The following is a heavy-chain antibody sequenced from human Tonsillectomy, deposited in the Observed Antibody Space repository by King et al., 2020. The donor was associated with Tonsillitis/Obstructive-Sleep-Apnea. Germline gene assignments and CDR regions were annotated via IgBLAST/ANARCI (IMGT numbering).Heavy chain of an antibody. CDR2: ISWNSGTI. Sequence: VQLVESGGGLVQPGRSLRLSCAASGFTFDDYAMYWVRQGPGKGLEWVSGISWNSGTIVYADSLKGRFTISRDNAKNSLYLQMNSLRTEDTALYHCAKDLIIAESGTPGDAFDIWGQGTMVTVSS. V-gene: IGHV3-9*01. CDR3: AKDLIIAESGTPGDAFDI. CDR1: GFTFDDYA. D-gene: IGHD6-13*01. J-gene: IGHJ3*02.